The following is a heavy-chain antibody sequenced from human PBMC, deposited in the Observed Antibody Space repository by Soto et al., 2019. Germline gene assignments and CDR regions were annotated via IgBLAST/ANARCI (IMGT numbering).Heavy chain of an antibody. CDR1: GGTLRSYS. CDR2: IIPIFGTA. CDR3: ARSRLGGKLPSYNWFDP. Sequence: QVQLVQSGAEVKKPGSSVKVSCKASGGTLRSYSISWVRQAPGQGLEWMGGIIPIFGTANYAQKFQGRVTIIADESTSTPYMELTNLKSEDTAVYYCARSRLGGKLPSYNWFDPWGQGTLVTVSS. J-gene: IGHJ5*02. D-gene: IGHD3-16*02. V-gene: IGHV1-69*01.